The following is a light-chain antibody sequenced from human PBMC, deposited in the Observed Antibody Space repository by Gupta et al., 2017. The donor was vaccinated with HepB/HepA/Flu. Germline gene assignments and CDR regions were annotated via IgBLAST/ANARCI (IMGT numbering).Light chain of an antibody. CDR3: QQYYDTPWT. CDR2: WAS. CDR1: QNILFSSNNMNY. V-gene: IGKV4-1*01. J-gene: IGKJ1*01. Sequence: DIEMTQSQDSLAVSLGERAPINCKSSQNILFSSNNMNYFAWYQQKPGQPPKLLIYWASTRESGVPDRFSGSGSGTDFTLTISSLQSEDVAVYYCQQYYDTPWTFGQGTKVEIK.